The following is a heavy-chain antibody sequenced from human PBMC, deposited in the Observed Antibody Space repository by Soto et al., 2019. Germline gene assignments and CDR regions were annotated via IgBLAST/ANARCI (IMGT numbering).Heavy chain of an antibody. V-gene: IGHV3-30-3*01. Sequence: QVQLVESGGGVVQPGRSLRLSCAASGFTFSSYAMHWVRQAPGKGLEWVAVISYDGSNKYYADSVKGRFTISRDNSKNTLYLKMNSLRAEDTAVYYCAREDGYYYYGMDVWGQGTTVTVSS. CDR1: GFTFSSYA. J-gene: IGHJ6*02. CDR2: ISYDGSNK. CDR3: AREDGYYYYGMDV.